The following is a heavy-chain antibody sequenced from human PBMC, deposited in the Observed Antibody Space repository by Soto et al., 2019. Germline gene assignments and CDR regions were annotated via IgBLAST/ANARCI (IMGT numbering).Heavy chain of an antibody. J-gene: IGHJ4*02. CDR1: GYTFTSYG. Sequence: QVQLVQSGAEVKKPGASVKVSCKASGYTFTSYGISWVRQAPGQGLEWMGWISAYNGNTNYAQKLQGRVTMTPDTTTRTAYREPRSLRFDDKAVYYCGGDLTGTPVYWGQGTLVTVSS. CDR3: GGDLTGTPVY. CDR2: ISAYNGNT. V-gene: IGHV1-18*01. D-gene: IGHD3-9*01.